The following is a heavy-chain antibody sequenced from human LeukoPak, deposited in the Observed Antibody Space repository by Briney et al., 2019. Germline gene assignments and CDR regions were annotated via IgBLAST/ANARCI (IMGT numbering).Heavy chain of an antibody. Sequence: VASVKVSCKASGFTFSSSAMQWVRQARGQRLEWTGWIVVGSGNTNYAQKFQERVTITRDMPTSTVYMELSSLRSEDTAVYYCAAGLVGATFHWYFDLWGRGTLVTVSS. D-gene: IGHD1-26*01. CDR1: GFTFSSSA. V-gene: IGHV1-58*02. CDR2: IVVGSGNT. J-gene: IGHJ2*01. CDR3: AAGLVGATFHWYFDL.